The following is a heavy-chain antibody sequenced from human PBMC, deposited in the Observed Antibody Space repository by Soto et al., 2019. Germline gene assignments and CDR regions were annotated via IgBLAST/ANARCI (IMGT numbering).Heavy chain of an antibody. V-gene: IGHV1-18*01. CDR3: ARFNGSGTNYYMDV. Sequence: QVQLVQSGAELKKPGASAKVSCKASGYMFTSNGISWVRQAPGQGLEWMAWISVNNGNTNYAQKFQGRVTMTTDTSTNTAHMELRSLRYDDTAVYYCARFNGSGTNYYMDVWGKGTTVIVSS. J-gene: IGHJ6*03. CDR2: ISVNNGNT. CDR1: GYMFTSNG. D-gene: IGHD3-10*01.